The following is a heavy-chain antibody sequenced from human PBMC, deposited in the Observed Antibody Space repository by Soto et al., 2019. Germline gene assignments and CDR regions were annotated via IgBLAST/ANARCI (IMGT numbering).Heavy chain of an antibody. D-gene: IGHD2-2*01. J-gene: IGHJ3*02. CDR2: IWYDGSNK. V-gene: IGHV3-33*01. Sequence: AWSRGLSCASTGLTFSTNCMYWVRQAPGKGLGWVAVIWYDGSNKYYADFVKGRFTISRDNSKNTLHLQMNSLRAEDTAVYYCARDLSPAAPRAFDIWGQGTMVTVSS. CDR3: ARDLSPAAPRAFDI. CDR1: GLTFSTNC.